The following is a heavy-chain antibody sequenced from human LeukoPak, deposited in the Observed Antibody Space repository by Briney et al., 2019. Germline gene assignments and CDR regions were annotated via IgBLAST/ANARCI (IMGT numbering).Heavy chain of an antibody. D-gene: IGHD2-2*01. V-gene: IGHV5-51*01. CDR3: VRLVRFCPTTNCYGSGWFDC. Sequence: GESLKISCKGSGYNFAKYWIGWVRQIPGKGLEWMGLIYPGDSDTRYSPSFQGQVTISADKSINSAYLQWSSLKASDTAMYYCVRLVRFCPTTNCYGSGWFDCWGQGTLVTVSS. CDR2: IYPGDSDT. CDR1: GYNFAKYW. J-gene: IGHJ4*02.